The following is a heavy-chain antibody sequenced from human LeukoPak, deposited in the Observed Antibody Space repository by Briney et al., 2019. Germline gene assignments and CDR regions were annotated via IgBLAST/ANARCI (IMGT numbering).Heavy chain of an antibody. CDR1: GFTFSSYA. V-gene: IGHV3-23*01. J-gene: IGHJ4*02. Sequence: TGGSLRLSCAASGFTFSSYAMSWVRRAPGKGLEWVSAISGSGGSTYYADSVKGRFTISRDNSKNTLYLQMNSLRAEDTAVYYCAKGAMIVVVKTLPDYWGQGTLVTVSS. CDR3: AKGAMIVVVKTLPDY. D-gene: IGHD3-22*01. CDR2: ISGSGGST.